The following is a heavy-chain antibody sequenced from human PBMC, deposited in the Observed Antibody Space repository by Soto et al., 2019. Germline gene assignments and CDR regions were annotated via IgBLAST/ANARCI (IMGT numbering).Heavy chain of an antibody. CDR1: SDSIAGENW. D-gene: IGHD6-19*01. CDR3: ARVFSSGSGWMYYFDF. CDR2: VVHTGGT. Sequence: QVQLQESGPGLVKPSETLSLTCTVSSDSIAGENWWSWVRQPPVLGLEWIGEVVHTGGTNYNPSLKSRVTMEVEKSKNNFSLKLITATAADTAVYYCARVFSSGSGWMYYFDFWGQGTLVSVSS. J-gene: IGHJ4*02. V-gene: IGHV4-4*02.